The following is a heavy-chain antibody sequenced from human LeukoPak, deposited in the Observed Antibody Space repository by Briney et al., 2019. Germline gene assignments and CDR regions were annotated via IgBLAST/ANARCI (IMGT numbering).Heavy chain of an antibody. D-gene: IGHD1-1*01. J-gene: IGHJ3*02. CDR2: ISWNSGSI. CDR3: AKEATTGPAFDI. V-gene: IGHV3-9*01. Sequence: GGSLRLSCAASGFNFDDYAMHWVRQAPGKGLEWVSGISWNSGSIGYADSVKGRFTISRDNAKNSLYLQMNSLRAEDTAVYYCAKEATTGPAFDIWGQGTMVTVSS. CDR1: GFNFDDYA.